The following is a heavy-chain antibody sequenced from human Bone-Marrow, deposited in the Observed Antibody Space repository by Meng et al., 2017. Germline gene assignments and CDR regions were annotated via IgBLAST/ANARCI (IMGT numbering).Heavy chain of an antibody. J-gene: IGHJ4*01. Sequence: GGSLRLSCAASGFTFSSYSMNWVRQAPGKGLEWVSSISSSSSYIYYADSVKGRFTISRDNAKNSLYLQMNSLRAEDTAVYYCARDRRGYSGYGDYWGHGTLVTVSS. CDR3: ARDRRGYSGYGDY. V-gene: IGHV3-21*01. CDR2: ISSSSSYI. D-gene: IGHD5-12*01. CDR1: GFTFSSYS.